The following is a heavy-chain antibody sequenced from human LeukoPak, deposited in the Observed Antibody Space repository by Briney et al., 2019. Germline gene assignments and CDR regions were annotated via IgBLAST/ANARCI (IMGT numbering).Heavy chain of an antibody. CDR3: ARDDYSNP. CDR1: GGSISSSSYY. D-gene: IGHD4-11*01. J-gene: IGHJ5*02. V-gene: IGHV4-39*06. CDR2: IYHSGSS. Sequence: SETLSLTCTVSGGSISSSSYYWGWIRQPPGKGLEWIGSIYHSGSSYYNPSLKSRVTISVDTSKNQFPLKLSSVTAADTAVYYCARDDYSNPWGQGTLVTVSS.